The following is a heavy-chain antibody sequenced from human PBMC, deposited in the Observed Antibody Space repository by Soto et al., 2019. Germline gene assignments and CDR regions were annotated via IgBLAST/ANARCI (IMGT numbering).Heavy chain of an antibody. V-gene: IGHV3-9*01. D-gene: IGHD4-4*01. CDR1: GFTFDDYA. CDR2: ISWNSGSI. J-gene: IGHJ6*02. Sequence: PGGSLRLSCAASGFTFDDYAMHWVRQAPGKGLEWVSGISWNSGSIGYADSVKGRFTISRDNAKNSLYLQMNSLRAEDTALYYCAKDTGTVMDYYYYGMDVWGQGTTVTVSS. CDR3: AKDTGTVMDYYYYGMDV.